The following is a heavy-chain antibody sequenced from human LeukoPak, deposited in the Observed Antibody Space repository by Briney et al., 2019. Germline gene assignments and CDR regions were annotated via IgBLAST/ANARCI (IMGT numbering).Heavy chain of an antibody. D-gene: IGHD5-18*01. Sequence: SETLSLTCTVSGGSVSNYYWTWIRQPAGKGLEWIGRTHTSGSTNYNPSLKSRVTMSVDTSKNQFSLKQSSVTAADTAVYYCARGRWKAGMDTPYYFDYWGQGTLVTVSS. V-gene: IGHV4-4*07. CDR3: ARGRWKAGMDTPYYFDY. CDR2: THTSGST. J-gene: IGHJ4*02. CDR1: GGSVSNYY.